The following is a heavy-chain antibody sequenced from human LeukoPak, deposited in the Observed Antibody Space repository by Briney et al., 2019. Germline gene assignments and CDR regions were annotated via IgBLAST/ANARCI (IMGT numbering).Heavy chain of an antibody. CDR2: IGTGGDT. D-gene: IGHD3-10*01. J-gene: IGHJ5*02. CDR3: ARARRRGGWFYP. Sequence: GGSLRLSCVVTGITISSYDMHWVRQPTGKGLEWVSGIGTGGDTYYSGSAKGRLPISRENAKISLYLQMNSRTAGDAAVYYCARARRRGGWFYPWGKGTLVTVSS. V-gene: IGHV3-13*04. CDR1: GITISSYD.